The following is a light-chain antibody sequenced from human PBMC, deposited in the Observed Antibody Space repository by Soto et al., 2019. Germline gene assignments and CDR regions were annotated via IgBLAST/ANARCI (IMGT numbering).Light chain of an antibody. CDR1: SSDIETYNL. Sequence: SVLTQPASVSGSPGQSITISCSGTSSDIETYNLVSWYQQNQGKAPRLTIYEVTKRPSGFSNRFSGSKSGNTASLTISGLQPEDEADYYCCSYAGSSSSIFGTGTKVTVL. CDR2: EVT. V-gene: IGLV2-23*02. J-gene: IGLJ1*01. CDR3: CSYAGSSSSI.